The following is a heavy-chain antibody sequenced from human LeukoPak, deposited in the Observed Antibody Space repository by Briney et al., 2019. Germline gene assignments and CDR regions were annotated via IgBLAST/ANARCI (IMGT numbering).Heavy chain of an antibody. Sequence: GGSLRLSCAASGFSFSSYWLHWVRHAPGKGLVWVSHIKSGGSSTSYADSVRGRFTISRDNAKNTLYLQMNSLRVEDAAVYYCATVGGVSGRAFDMWGQGTVVTVSS. CDR2: IKSGGSST. D-gene: IGHD2-8*01. CDR1: GFSFSSYW. V-gene: IGHV3-74*01. CDR3: ATVGGVSGRAFDM. J-gene: IGHJ3*02.